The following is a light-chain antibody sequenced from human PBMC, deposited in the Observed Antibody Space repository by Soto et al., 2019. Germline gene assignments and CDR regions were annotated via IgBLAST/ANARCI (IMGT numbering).Light chain of an antibody. Sequence: QSVLTHSASLSGSPGQSITISCTGTSSDVGGYNYVSWYQQHPGKAPKLMIYEVSNRPSGVSNRFSGSKSGNTASLTISGLQAEDEADYYCSSYTSSSTLGYVFGTGTKVTVL. CDR1: SSDVGGYNY. CDR2: EVS. CDR3: SSYTSSSTLGYV. V-gene: IGLV2-14*01. J-gene: IGLJ1*01.